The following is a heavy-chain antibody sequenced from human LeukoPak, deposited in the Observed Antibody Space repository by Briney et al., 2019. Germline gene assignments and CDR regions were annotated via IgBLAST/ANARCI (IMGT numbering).Heavy chain of an antibody. CDR2: ISGSGGST. CDR1: GFTFSSYA. D-gene: IGHD2-21*02. CDR3: AKDAGGYGYTCYFDY. Sequence: GGSLRLSCAASGFTFSSYAMSWVRLAPGKGLEWVSAISGSGGSTYYADSVKGRFTISRDNSKNTLYLQMNSLRAEDTAVYYCAKDAGGYGYTCYFDYWGQGTLVTVSS. V-gene: IGHV3-23*01. J-gene: IGHJ4*02.